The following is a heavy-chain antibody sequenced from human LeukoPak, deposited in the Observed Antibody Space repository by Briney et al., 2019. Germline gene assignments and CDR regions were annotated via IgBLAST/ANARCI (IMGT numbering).Heavy chain of an antibody. CDR1: GYRFTTYL. CDR2: IYPGDSDT. V-gene: IGHV5-51*01. CDR3: ARPYSSGWSTKESDAFDI. J-gene: IGHJ3*02. D-gene: IGHD6-19*01. Sequence: GESLKISCKGSGYRFTTYLIGWARQMPVKGLEWMGIIYPGDSDTRYSPSFQGQVTISADKSITTAYLQRSSLKASDTAMYYCARPYSSGWSTKESDAFDIWGQGTMVTVSS.